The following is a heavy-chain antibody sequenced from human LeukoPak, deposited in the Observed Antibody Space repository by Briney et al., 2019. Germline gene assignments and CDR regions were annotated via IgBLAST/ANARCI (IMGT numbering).Heavy chain of an antibody. CDR1: GGSISSGGYS. Sequence: PSQTLSLTCTVSGGSISSGGYSWSWIRQHPGKGLEWIGYIYYSGSTYYNPSLKSRVTISVDTSKNQFSLKLSSVTAADTAVYYCARLNPRTSAFDIWGQGTMVTVSS. CDR3: ARLNPRTSAFDI. J-gene: IGHJ3*02. V-gene: IGHV4-31*03. D-gene: IGHD3-3*01. CDR2: IYYSGST.